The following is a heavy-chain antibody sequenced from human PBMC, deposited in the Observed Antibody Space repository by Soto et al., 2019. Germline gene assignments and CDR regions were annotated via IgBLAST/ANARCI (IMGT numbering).Heavy chain of an antibody. Sequence: SVKVSCKASGGTFSSYAISWVRQAPGQGLEWMGGIIPIFGTANYAQKFQGRVTITADESTSTAYMELSSLRSEDTAVYYCARGGPVVVGHALLAWFEPWGQGTLVTVSS. J-gene: IGHJ5*02. CDR1: GGTFSSYA. CDR3: ARGGPVVVGHALLAWFEP. V-gene: IGHV1-69*13. D-gene: IGHD2-15*01. CDR2: IIPIFGTA.